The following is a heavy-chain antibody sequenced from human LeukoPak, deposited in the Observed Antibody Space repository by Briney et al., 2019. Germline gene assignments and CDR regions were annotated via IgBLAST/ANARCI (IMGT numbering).Heavy chain of an antibody. J-gene: IGHJ4*02. CDR1: GYTFAGYY. V-gene: IGHV1-2*02. Sequence: GASVKVSCTASGYTFAGYYMHWVRQAPGQGLEWMGWINPNSGGTNYAQKLQGRVTMTRDTSISTAYMELSRLRSDDTAVYYCVRVSRYCSGGSCPGGYWGQGTLVTVSS. CDR3: VRVSRYCSGGSCPGGY. D-gene: IGHD2-15*01. CDR2: INPNSGGT.